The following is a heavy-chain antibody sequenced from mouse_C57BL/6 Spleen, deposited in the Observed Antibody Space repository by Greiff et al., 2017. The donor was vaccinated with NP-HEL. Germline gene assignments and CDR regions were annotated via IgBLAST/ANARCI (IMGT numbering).Heavy chain of an antibody. D-gene: IGHD1-1*01. CDR3: ARGIGRRYWYFDV. CDR1: GYAFSSSW. Sequence: QVQLQQSGPALVKPGASVKISCKASGYAFSSSWMNWVKQRPGKGLEWIGRIYPGDGDTNYNGKFKGKATLTADKSSSTAYMQLSSLTCEDSAVYFCARGIGRRYWYFDVWGTGTTVTVSS. J-gene: IGHJ1*03. CDR2: IYPGDGDT. V-gene: IGHV1-82*01.